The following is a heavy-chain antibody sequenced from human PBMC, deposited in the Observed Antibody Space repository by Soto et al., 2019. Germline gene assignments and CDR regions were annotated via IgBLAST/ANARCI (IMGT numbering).Heavy chain of an antibody. J-gene: IGHJ5*02. CDR1: GASISSTTYC. CDR2: IHYSGNT. CDR3: TRGKLSPTTPKRNWFDP. V-gene: IGHV4-31*06. Sequence: SETLSLTCTVSGASISSTTYCWSWIRQHPGKGLEWIGDIHYSGNTYYNPSLKSRVTLSVDTSMNQFSLKLSSVTAADTAVYYCTRGKLSPTTPKRNWFDPWGQGTLVTVSS. D-gene: IGHD3-10*01.